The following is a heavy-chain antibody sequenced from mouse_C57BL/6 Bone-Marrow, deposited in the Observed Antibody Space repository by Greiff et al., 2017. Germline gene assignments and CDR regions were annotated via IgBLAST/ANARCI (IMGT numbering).Heavy chain of an antibody. Sequence: EVQGVESGGDLVKPGGSLKLSCAASGFTFSSYGMSWVRQTPDKRLEWVATISSGGSYTYYPDSVKGRFTISRDNAKNTLYLQMSSLKSEDTAMYYCAREANLLWYWYFDVWGTGTTVTVSS. D-gene: IGHD2-1*01. V-gene: IGHV5-6*01. CDR3: AREANLLWYWYFDV. CDR1: GFTFSSYG. J-gene: IGHJ1*03. CDR2: ISSGGSYT.